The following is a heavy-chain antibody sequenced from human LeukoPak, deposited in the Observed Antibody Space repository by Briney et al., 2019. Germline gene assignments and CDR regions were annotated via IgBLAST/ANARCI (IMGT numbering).Heavy chain of an antibody. D-gene: IGHD3-9*01. Sequence: GASVKVSCKASGYTFTSYSITWVRQAPGQGLEWVGWISAYNANTHYAQSLQGRVTMTTDTSASTAYMELRSLRSDDTAVYYCARVRSGVSDMGYYFNYMDVWGKGTTVTVSS. J-gene: IGHJ6*03. V-gene: IGHV1-18*01. CDR2: ISAYNANT. CDR1: GYTFTSYS. CDR3: ARVRSGVSDMGYYFNYMDV.